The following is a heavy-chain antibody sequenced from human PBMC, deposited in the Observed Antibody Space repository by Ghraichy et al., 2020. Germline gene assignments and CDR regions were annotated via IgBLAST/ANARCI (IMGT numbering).Heavy chain of an antibody. V-gene: IGHV3-48*03. CDR2: ISSSGSIM. D-gene: IGHD6-13*01. CDR3: ARLYSSSHFDY. CDR1: GFTFSSYE. Sequence: GGSLRLSCAASGFTFSSYEMSWVRQAPGKGLEWLSYISSSGSIMYYADSVRGRFTISRDNAKNSLSLQMNSLRAEDTAVYYCARLYSSSHFDYWGQGTLVTVSS. J-gene: IGHJ4*02.